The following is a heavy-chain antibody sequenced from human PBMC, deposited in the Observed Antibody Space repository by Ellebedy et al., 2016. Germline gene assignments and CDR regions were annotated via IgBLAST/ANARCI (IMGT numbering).Heavy chain of an antibody. D-gene: IGHD6-13*01. CDR1: GGSFSGYY. CDR2: INHSGST. V-gene: IGHV4-34*01. J-gene: IGHJ4*02. CDR3: ARGLSGYSSSWYLISGYFDY. Sequence: SETLSLTCAVSGGSFSGYYWSWIRQPPGKGLEWIGEINHSGSTNYNPSLKSRVTISVDTSKNQFSLKLSSVTAADTAVYYCARGLSGYSSSWYLISGYFDYWGQGTLVTVSS.